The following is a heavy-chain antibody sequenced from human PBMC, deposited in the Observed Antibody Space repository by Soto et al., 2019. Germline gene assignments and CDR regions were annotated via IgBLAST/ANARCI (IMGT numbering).Heavy chain of an antibody. V-gene: IGHV3-23*01. CDR3: AKGVPGIAVAGTGYFQH. J-gene: IGHJ1*01. D-gene: IGHD6-19*01. Sequence: GSLNLSCAASGFTFSSYAMSWVRQAPGKGLEWVSGISGSGDSTYYADSVKGRFTISRDNSKNTLYLQMNSLRAEDTAVYYCAKGVPGIAVAGTGYFQHWGQGTLVTVSS. CDR1: GFTFSSYA. CDR2: ISGSGDST.